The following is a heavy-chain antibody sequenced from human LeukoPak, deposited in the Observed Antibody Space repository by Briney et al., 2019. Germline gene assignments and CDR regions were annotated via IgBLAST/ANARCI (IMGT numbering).Heavy chain of an antibody. CDR2: ISTSGGSI. J-gene: IGHJ4*02. D-gene: IGHD2-2*02. Sequence: GASLRLSCAASGFTFSSYAMSWVRQAPGKGLEWVSAISTSGGSIYYADSVKGRFTISRDNSKNTLYLQMNSLRAEDTALYYCASHFCSSSTCYTNYFDYWGPGTLVTVSS. V-gene: IGHV3-23*01. CDR3: ASHFCSSSTCYTNYFDY. CDR1: GFTFSSYA.